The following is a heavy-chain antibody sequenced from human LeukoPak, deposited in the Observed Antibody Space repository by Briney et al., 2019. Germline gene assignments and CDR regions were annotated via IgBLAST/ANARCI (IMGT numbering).Heavy chain of an antibody. V-gene: IGHV3-30*02. CDR2: IRYDGSNK. D-gene: IGHD3-10*01. CDR3: ARALYGSGSYPYYYYYMDV. CDR1: RFTFSRYG. J-gene: IGHJ6*03. Sequence: GGSLRLSCAASRFTFSRYGMHWVRQAPGKALEWVAFIRYDGSNKYYADSVKGRFTISRDNSKNTLFLQMNSLRAEDTALYYCARALYGSGSYPYYYYYMDVWGKGTTVTISS.